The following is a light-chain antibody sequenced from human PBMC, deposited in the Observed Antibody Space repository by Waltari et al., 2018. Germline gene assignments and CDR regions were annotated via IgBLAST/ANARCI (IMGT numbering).Light chain of an antibody. CDR2: AAY. V-gene: IGKV1-39*01. CDR3: QQSYSTPRT. CDR1: QSISTF. J-gene: IGKJ4*01. Sequence: DIQMTQSPSALSVSVGDRVTITCRASQSISTFLNWYQQKPGRAPNLLIYAAYNLQSGVPSRFSGSGSGTDFTLTISSLQPEDFATYYCQQSYSTPRTFGGGTKVEIK.